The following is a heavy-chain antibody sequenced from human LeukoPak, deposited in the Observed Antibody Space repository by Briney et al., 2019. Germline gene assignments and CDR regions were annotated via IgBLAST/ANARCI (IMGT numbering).Heavy chain of an antibody. CDR2: IYTSGRT. CDR3: ARVSLVRGAPDYYFDY. Sequence: SETLSLTCTVSGDSISNYYWSWIRQPAGKGLEWIGRIYTSGRTNYNPSLKSRVTMSVDTSKNQFSLKLSSVAAADTAVYYCARVSLVRGAPDYYFDYWGQGTLVTVSS. D-gene: IGHD3-10*01. J-gene: IGHJ4*02. V-gene: IGHV4-4*07. CDR1: GDSISNYY.